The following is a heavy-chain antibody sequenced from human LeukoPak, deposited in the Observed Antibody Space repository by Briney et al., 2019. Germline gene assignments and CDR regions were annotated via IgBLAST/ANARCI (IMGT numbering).Heavy chain of an antibody. CDR1: GGTLSRSG. V-gene: IGHV1-69*05. Sequence: ASVKVSCKTSGGTLSRSGFTWVRQGPGQGLEWMGGIISKFGTASYAQKLQDRVTITTDESTTTTYMELRSLRSDDSAVYYCAGEGTGWFDPWGQGTLVTVSS. D-gene: IGHD3-10*01. CDR3: AGEGTGWFDP. J-gene: IGHJ5*02. CDR2: IISKFGTA.